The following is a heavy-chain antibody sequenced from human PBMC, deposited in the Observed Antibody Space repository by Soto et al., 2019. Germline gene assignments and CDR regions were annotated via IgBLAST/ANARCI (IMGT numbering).Heavy chain of an antibody. V-gene: IGHV3-23*01. Sequence: QPGGSLRLSCAASGFAFSTFAMTWVRQAPGKGLEWVAAISVSGNNAYYADSVKGRFTISRDNSQNSVFLQMSSLRADDTAVYYCARDQLRPGILYSLGVLLPEYGLWGQGTLVTVSS. CDR2: ISVSGNNA. D-gene: IGHD3-22*01. J-gene: IGHJ4*02. CDR3: ARDQLRPGILYSLGVLLPEYGL. CDR1: GFAFSTFA.